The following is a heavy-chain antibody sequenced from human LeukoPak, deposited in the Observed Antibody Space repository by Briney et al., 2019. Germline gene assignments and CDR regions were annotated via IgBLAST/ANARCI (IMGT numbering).Heavy chain of an antibody. J-gene: IGHJ4*02. D-gene: IGHD3-3*01. CDR2: IWYDGSNK. Sequence: GRSLRLSCAASGFTFSSYGMHWVRQAPGKGLGWVAVIWYDGSNKYYADSVKGRFTISRDNSKNTLYLQMNSLRAEDTAVYYCAKDSVPYYDFWSGYYTGMRGDYDYWGQGTLVTVSS. V-gene: IGHV3-33*06. CDR1: GFTFSSYG. CDR3: AKDSVPYYDFWSGYYTGMRGDYDY.